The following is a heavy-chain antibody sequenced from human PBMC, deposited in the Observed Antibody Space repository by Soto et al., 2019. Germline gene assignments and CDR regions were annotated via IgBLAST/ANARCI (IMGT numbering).Heavy chain of an antibody. CDR3: ARVDLEWLLFDY. D-gene: IGHD3-3*01. J-gene: IGHJ4*02. CDR2: IYYSGST. V-gene: IGHV4-59*01. CDR1: GGSISSYY. Sequence: SETLSLTCTVSGGSISSYYWSWIRQPPGKGLEWIGYIYYSGSTNYNPSLKSRVTISVDTSKNQFSLKLSSVTAADTAVHSCARVDLEWLLFDYWGQGTLVTVSS.